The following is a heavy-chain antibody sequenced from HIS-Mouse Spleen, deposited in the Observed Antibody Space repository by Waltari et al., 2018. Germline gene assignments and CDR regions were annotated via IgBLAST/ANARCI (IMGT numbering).Heavy chain of an antibody. D-gene: IGHD3-10*01. CDR3: ARLQTGANFDY. CDR1: AGPISSRSYY. Sequence: QLQLQESGPGLVKPSEPLSLPCPVTAGPISSRSYYWGGIRPPPGLALEWSGSIYYSGSTYYNPSLKSRVTISVETSKNQFSLKLSSVTAADTAVYYCARLQTGANFDYWGQGTLVTVSS. J-gene: IGHJ4*02. V-gene: IGHV4-39*01. CDR2: IYYSGST.